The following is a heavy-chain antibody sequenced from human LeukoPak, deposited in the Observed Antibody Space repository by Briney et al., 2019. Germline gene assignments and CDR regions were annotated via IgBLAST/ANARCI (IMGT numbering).Heavy chain of an antibody. V-gene: IGHV3-15*01. CDR2: IRAETAGGTT. J-gene: IGHJ4*02. D-gene: IGHD2-15*01. CDR3: STGGGTNDY. CDR1: GFTFNNAW. Sequence: GGSLGLSCAASGFTFNNAWMSWVRQAPGKGLEWAGRIRAETAGGTTDYGAPVKGRFTISRDDSKNTLYLQMNSLKTEDTAVYFCSTGGGTNDYWGQGTLVTVSS.